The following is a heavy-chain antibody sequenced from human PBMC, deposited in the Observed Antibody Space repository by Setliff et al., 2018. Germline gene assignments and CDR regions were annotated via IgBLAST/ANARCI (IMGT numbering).Heavy chain of an antibody. V-gene: IGHV1-18*01. CDR1: GYTFSSYG. J-gene: IGHJ6*01. CDR3: ARERAYDGINYYGMDV. D-gene: IGHD3-22*01. CDR2: ISADNGHT. Sequence: VKVSCKTSGYTFSSYGISWVRQAPGQGLQWMGWISADNGHTKNVQEFQGRVTMTTDTTTSTAYMELRSLRSDDTAVYYCARERAYDGINYYGMDVWGQGTTVTVSS.